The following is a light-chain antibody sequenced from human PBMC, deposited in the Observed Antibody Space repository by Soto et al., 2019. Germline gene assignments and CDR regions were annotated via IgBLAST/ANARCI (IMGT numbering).Light chain of an antibody. CDR2: GVT. Sequence: QSVLTQPPSASGSPGQSVTISCNGTSSDVGAYNYVSWYQQHPGQAPKLMVYGVTKRPSGVPDRLSGSKSGNTASLTVSGLQAEDEADYYCCSYAGSNDFAVFGGGTKVTVL. CDR3: CSYAGSNDFAV. J-gene: IGLJ2*01. V-gene: IGLV2-8*01. CDR1: SSDVGAYNY.